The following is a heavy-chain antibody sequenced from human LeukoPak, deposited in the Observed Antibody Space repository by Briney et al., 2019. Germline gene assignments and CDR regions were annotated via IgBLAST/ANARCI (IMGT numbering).Heavy chain of an antibody. D-gene: IGHD4-17*01. Sequence: PGGSLRLSCTASGFTFSAYAMMWVRQAPGKGPEWVSAIRGGGGSAFYADSVKGPFTISRDNSKYTLFLQMNSLRAEDTAVYYCARDPNGDYIGAFDMWGPGTMVTVSS. J-gene: IGHJ3*02. V-gene: IGHV3-23*01. CDR1: GFTFSAYA. CDR2: IRGGGGSA. CDR3: ARDPNGDYIGAFDM.